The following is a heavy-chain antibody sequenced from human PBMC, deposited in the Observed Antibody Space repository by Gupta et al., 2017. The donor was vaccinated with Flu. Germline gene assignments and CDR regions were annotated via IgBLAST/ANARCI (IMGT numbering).Heavy chain of an antibody. CDR3: ARDSWSSSSRAFDS. V-gene: IGHV3-30-3*01. J-gene: IGHJ3*02. D-gene: IGHD6-6*01. CDR1: GFAFSGYA. CDR2: ITYAGTNS. Sequence: SGFAFSGYAMHWVGQAQGKGLEWVGVITYAGTNSHYADSVRGRFTISRDNSRNTLYLEVDSLRTDDTAVYYCARDSWSSSSRAFDSGGQGTMVTVSS.